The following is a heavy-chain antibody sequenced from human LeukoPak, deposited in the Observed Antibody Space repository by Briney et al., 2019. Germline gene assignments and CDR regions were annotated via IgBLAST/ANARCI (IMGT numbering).Heavy chain of an antibody. CDR1: GGSISSSSYY. CDR2: IYYSGST. D-gene: IGHD6-6*01. CDR3: ARRGIAARLRLFDY. J-gene: IGHJ4*02. V-gene: IGHV4-39*01. Sequence: PSETLSLTCTVSGGSISSSSYYWGWIRQPPGKGLEWIGSIYYSGSTYYNPSLKSRVTISVDTSKNQFSLKLSSVTGADTAVYYCARRGIAARLRLFDYWGQGTLVTVSS.